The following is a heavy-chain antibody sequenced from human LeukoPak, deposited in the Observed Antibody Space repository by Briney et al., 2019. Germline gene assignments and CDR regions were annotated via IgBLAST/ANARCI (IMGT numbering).Heavy chain of an antibody. J-gene: IGHJ1*01. D-gene: IGHD2-21*01. Sequence: GGSLRLSCAASGFTFSSYEMNWVRQAPGQGLEWVSYISSSGSTIYYADSVKGRFTISRDNAKTSLYLQMNSLRAEDTAVYYCARDLGVVVTASFQHRGQGTLVTVSS. CDR1: GFTFSSYE. CDR2: ISSSGSTI. V-gene: IGHV3-48*03. CDR3: ARDLGVVVTASFQH.